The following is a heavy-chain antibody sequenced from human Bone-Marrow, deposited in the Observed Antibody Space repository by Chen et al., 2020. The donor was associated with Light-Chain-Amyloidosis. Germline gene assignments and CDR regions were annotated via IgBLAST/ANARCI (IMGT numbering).Heavy chain of an antibody. CDR3: AKERGSYFDY. CDR2: ISGSGGST. CDR1: GFTFSSYA. Sequence: EVQLLESGGGLVQPGGSLRLSCAASGFTFSSYAMRWVRQAPGKGREWVSAISGSGGSTYYADSVKGRFTISSDNSKNTLYLQMNSLRADDTAVYYCAKERGSYFDYWGQGTLVTVSS. J-gene: IGHJ4*02. D-gene: IGHD3-16*01. V-gene: IGHV3-23*01.